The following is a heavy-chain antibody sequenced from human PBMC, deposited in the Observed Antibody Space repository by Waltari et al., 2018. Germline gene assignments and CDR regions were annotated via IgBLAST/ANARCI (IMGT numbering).Heavy chain of an antibody. D-gene: IGHD5-12*01. V-gene: IGHV4-39*01. CDR2: MSFSGAT. CDR1: GVPLPSHRHY. Sequence: QLQLQESGPGLVKPSETLSLTCSGSGVPLPSHRHYWGWIPQPPGQGLELIAAMSFSGATYSSPSLESRVTVSRDTSKNQLSLKLVSVTAADTAVYYCATYIGASVGTAAFDVWGQGTMVTVSS. J-gene: IGHJ3*01. CDR3: ATYIGASVGTAAFDV.